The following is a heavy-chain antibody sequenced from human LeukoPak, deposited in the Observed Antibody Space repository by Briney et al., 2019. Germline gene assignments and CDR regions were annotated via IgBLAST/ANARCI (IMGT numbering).Heavy chain of an antibody. D-gene: IGHD5-18*01. Sequence: GASVKVSCEASGDTFSSYGIGWVRQAPRQGLECIVCITAGNGNTNYAQKVQGRVTMTTDTSTSTAYMELRSLRSDDPAVYFCARDLARGYSYGYNAFDIWGQGTMVTVSS. CDR3: ARDLARGYSYGYNAFDI. CDR2: ITAGNGNT. V-gene: IGHV1-18*01. CDR1: GDTFSSYG. J-gene: IGHJ3*02.